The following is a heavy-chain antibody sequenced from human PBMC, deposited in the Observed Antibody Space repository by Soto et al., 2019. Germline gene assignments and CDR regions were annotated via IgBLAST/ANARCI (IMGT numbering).Heavy chain of an antibody. J-gene: IGHJ5*02. CDR2: IPDGGST. CDR1: GGSIYTYY. CDR3: ARGDSSSSDWFDP. D-gene: IGHD6-13*01. Sequence: PSETLSLTCNVSGGSIYTYYWNWIRQSPGKGLEWIGYIPDGGSTNYNPSLKSRVTISVDTSKNQFSLKLSSVTAADTAVHCCARGDSSSSDWFDPWGQGTLVTVS. V-gene: IGHV4-59*08.